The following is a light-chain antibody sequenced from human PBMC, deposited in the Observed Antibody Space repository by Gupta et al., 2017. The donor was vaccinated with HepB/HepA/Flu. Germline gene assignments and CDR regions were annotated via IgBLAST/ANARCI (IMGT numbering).Light chain of an antibody. CDR3: QQTNDYPSFT. CDR1: QIIATS. J-gene: IGKJ4*01. CDR2: GAS. Sequence: DIQMTQSPSSLSASIGDRVTITCRASQIIATSLNWYQQKPGKAPKLLIYGASNWQTGVPSRFSGSGYATDFTLTISSRQPEDFAAYYCQQTNDYPSFTFGRGSKVAIK. V-gene: IGKV1-39*01.